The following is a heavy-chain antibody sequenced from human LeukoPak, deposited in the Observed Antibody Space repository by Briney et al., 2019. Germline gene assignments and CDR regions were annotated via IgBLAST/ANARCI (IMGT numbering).Heavy chain of an antibody. CDR3: AKVRQFTGATGRGLDY. CDR1: GFTFSNYG. CDR2: IWHDGTIK. Sequence: GRSLRLSCAASGFTFSNYGMNWVRQTPGKGLDWVSVIWHDGTIKYYADSVRGRFTISRDNSKNTVYLQMNSLRAEDTAVYYCAKVRQFTGATGRGLDYGGEGTLVTVSS. D-gene: IGHD6-13*01. V-gene: IGHV3-33*03. J-gene: IGHJ4*02.